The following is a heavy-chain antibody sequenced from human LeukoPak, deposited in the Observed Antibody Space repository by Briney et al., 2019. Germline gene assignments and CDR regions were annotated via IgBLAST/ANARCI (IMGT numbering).Heavy chain of an antibody. CDR2: IKSDGST. Sequence: GGSLRLSCAASGFTFSSYWMHWVRQAPGKGLVWVSRIKSDGSTNYADSVKGRFTISRDNAKNTVSPQMNSLRAEDTGVYYCARAPSEIGGYYPEYFRHWGQGTLVTVSS. D-gene: IGHD3-22*01. V-gene: IGHV3-74*01. J-gene: IGHJ1*01. CDR3: ARAPSEIGGYYPEYFRH. CDR1: GFTFSSYW.